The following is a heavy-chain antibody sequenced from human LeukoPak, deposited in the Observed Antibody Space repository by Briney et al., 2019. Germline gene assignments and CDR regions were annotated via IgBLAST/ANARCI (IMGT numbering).Heavy chain of an antibody. V-gene: IGHV4-61*02. CDR2: IFTSGSN. Sequence: SQTLSLTCTVSGGSISSGSYYWSWIRQPAGKGLEWIGRIFTSGSNNYNTSLKSRVTISVATSKNQFPLKLSSVTAADTAVYYCAREGYYDSSGYTYYYYYYMDVWGKGTTVTVSS. J-gene: IGHJ6*03. CDR3: AREGYYDSSGYTYYYYYYMDV. D-gene: IGHD3-22*01. CDR1: GGSISSGSYY.